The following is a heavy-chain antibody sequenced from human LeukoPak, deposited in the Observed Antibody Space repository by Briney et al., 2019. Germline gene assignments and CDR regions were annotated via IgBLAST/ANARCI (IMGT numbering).Heavy chain of an antibody. D-gene: IGHD5-18*01. J-gene: IGHJ3*02. Sequence: GRSLRLSCAASGFTFDDYAMHWVRQAPGKGLEWVSGVSWNSGSIGYADSVKGRFTISRDNAKNSLYLQMNSLRAEDTALYYCAKDGGYSYARGAFDIWGQGTMVTVSS. CDR2: VSWNSGSI. CDR3: AKDGGYSYARGAFDI. CDR1: GFTFDDYA. V-gene: IGHV3-9*01.